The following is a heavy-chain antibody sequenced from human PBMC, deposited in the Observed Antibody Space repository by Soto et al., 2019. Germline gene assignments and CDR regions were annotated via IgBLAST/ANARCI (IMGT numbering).Heavy chain of an antibody. CDR2: IWYDGSNK. CDR3: ARDWYDFWSGYYVNWFDP. Sequence: GGSLRLSCAASGFTFSSYGMHWVRQAPGKGLEWVAVIWYDGSNKYYADSVKGRFTISRDNSKNTLYLQMNSLRAEDTAVYYCARDWYDFWSGYYVNWFDPWGQGTLVTVSS. V-gene: IGHV3-33*01. D-gene: IGHD3-3*01. J-gene: IGHJ5*02. CDR1: GFTFSSYG.